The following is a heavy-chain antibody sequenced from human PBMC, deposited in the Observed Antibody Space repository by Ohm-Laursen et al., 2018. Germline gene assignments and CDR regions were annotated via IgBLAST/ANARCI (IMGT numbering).Heavy chain of an antibody. Sequence: GSLRLSCSASGFTFSTYAMSWVRLAPGKGLECVSTISGNADITYYADSVKGRFTISRDNSKNTLYLQMNSLRAEDTAIYFCAKDRRMGIVIRPDGMDVWGQGTTVTVSS. CDR3: AKDRRMGIVIRPDGMDV. CDR1: GFTFSTYA. J-gene: IGHJ6*02. D-gene: IGHD3-16*01. V-gene: IGHV3-23*01. CDR2: ISGNADIT.